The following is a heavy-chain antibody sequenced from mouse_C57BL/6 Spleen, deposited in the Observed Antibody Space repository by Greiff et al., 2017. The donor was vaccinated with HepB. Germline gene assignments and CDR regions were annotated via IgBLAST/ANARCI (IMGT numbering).Heavy chain of an antibody. CDR2: INPNNGGT. CDR1: GYTFTDYN. CDR3: ARTPGFAY. V-gene: IGHV1-18*01. Sequence: VQLKQSGPELVKPGASVKIPCKASGYTFTDYNMDWVKQSHGKSLEWIGDINPNNGGTIYNQKFKGKATLTVDKSSSTAYMELRSLTSEDTAVYDGARTPGFAYWGQGTLVTVSA. J-gene: IGHJ3*01.